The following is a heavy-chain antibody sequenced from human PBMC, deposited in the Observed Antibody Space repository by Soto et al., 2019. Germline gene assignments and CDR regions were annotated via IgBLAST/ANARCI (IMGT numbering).Heavy chain of an antibody. J-gene: IGHJ6*02. Sequence: QVQLQESGPGLLKPSETLSLTCTVSGGSISSYYWSWIRQPAGKGLEWIGRIYTSGSTNYNPSLKSRVTMSVDTSKNQVSLKLNAVTAADTAVYFCAREYYDFWSVTFSYYGMDVWGQGTTVTVSS. CDR1: GGSISSYY. CDR2: IYTSGST. D-gene: IGHD3-3*01. CDR3: AREYYDFWSVTFSYYGMDV. V-gene: IGHV4-4*07.